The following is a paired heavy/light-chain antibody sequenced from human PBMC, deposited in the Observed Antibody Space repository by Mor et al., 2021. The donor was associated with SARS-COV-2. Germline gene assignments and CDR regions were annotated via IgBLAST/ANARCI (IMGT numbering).Heavy chain of an antibody. CDR1: GFSFTNYA. CDR3: AKDQKTWPTTVDH. V-gene: IGHV3-23*01. J-gene: IGHJ4*02. CDR2: SSASGGAT. Sequence: EVQLLQSGGGLVQPGGSLRLSCAASGFSFTNYAMAWVRQAPGKGLEWVSGSSASGGATYYADSVKGRFTISRDNSKNTLYLQMNSLRAEDTAVYYCAKDQKTWPTTVDHWGQGTLVTVSS.
Light chain of an antibody. Sequence: EIVMTQSPATLSVSPGERAALSCRASQSVSSSLAWYQQKPGQPPRLLIYGASTRATGIPARFSGSGSGTEFTLTISSLQSEDFAVYYCQQYNNWPLTFGGGTKVEIK. CDR2: GAS. CDR1: QSVSSS. V-gene: IGKV3D-15*01. J-gene: IGKJ4*01. CDR3: QQYNNWPLT.